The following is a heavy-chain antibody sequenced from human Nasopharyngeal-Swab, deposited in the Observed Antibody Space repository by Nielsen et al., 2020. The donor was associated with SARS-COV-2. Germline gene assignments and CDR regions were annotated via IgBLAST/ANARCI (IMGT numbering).Heavy chain of an antibody. J-gene: IGHJ4*02. V-gene: IGHV3-48*02. CDR2: ISSSSSTI. Sequence: GESLKISCAASGFTFSAYSMHWVRQAPGKGLEWVSYISSSSSTIYYADSVKGRFTISRDNAKNSLYLQMNSLRDEDTAVYYCARDLGAAQGYYFDYWGQGALVTVSS. D-gene: IGHD3-16*01. CDR1: GFTFSAYS. CDR3: ARDLGAAQGYYFDY.